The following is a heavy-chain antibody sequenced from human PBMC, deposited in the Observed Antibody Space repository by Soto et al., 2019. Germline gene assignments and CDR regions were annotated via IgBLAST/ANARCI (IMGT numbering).Heavy chain of an antibody. CDR3: ARGAYYDTSGYYPGWFDP. Sequence: SETLSLTCVVYGGSFNDYYWSWIRQPPGKGLEWIGEINHSGSINYNPSLKSRVTISVDTSKNQFSLKLSSVTAADTAVYYCARGAYYDTSGYYPGWFDPWGQGTLVTVPS. CDR1: GGSFNDYY. CDR2: INHSGSI. V-gene: IGHV4-34*01. J-gene: IGHJ5*02. D-gene: IGHD3-22*01.